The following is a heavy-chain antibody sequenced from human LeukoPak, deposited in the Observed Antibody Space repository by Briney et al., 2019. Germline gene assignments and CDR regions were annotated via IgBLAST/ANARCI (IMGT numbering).Heavy chain of an antibody. CDR3: ARDLTS. CDR1: GGSVSSGVYY. J-gene: IGHJ5*02. D-gene: IGHD3-9*01. CDR2: IYYSGTT. Sequence: SETLSLTCTVSGGSVSSGVYYWSWIRQLPGKGLEWIGYIYYSGTTYYNPSLKSRVTISIDTSKNQFSLRLTSVTAADTAAYYCARDLTSWGQGTLVTVSS. V-gene: IGHV4-31*03.